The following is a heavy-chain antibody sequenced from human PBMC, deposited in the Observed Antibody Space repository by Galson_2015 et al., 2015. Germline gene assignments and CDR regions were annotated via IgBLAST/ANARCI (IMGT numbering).Heavy chain of an antibody. J-gene: IGHJ4*02. CDR2: IWYDGSNK. CDR3: AREGYYYGSGSYYFDY. CDR1: GFTFSGYG. Sequence: SLRLSCAASGFTFSGYGMHWVRQAPGKGLEWVAVIWYDGSNKYYADSVKGRFTISRDNSKNTLYLQMNSLRAEDTAVYYCAREGYYYGSGSYYFDYWGQGTLVTVSS. V-gene: IGHV3-33*01. D-gene: IGHD3-10*01.